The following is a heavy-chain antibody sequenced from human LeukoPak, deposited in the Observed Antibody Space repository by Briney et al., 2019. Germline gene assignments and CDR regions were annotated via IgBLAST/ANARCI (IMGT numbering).Heavy chain of an antibody. Sequence: SETLSLTCTVSGGSISSYYWSWIRQPAGKGLEWIGRIYTSGSTNYNPSLKSRVTMSVDTSKNQFSLKLSSVTAADTAVYYCARGSHSGYDYWGPNWFDPWGQGTLVTVSS. D-gene: IGHD5-12*01. CDR3: ARGSHSGYDYWGPNWFDP. CDR1: GGSISSYY. J-gene: IGHJ5*02. CDR2: IYTSGST. V-gene: IGHV4-4*07.